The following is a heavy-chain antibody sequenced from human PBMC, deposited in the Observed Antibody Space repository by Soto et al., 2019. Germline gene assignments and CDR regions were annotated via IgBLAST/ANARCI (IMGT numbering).Heavy chain of an antibody. J-gene: IGHJ6*02. CDR3: ARVTPGNNLYYFSGLDF. V-gene: IGHV3-30-3*01. D-gene: IGHD1-1*01. CDR1: GFTFDTYG. CDR2: ISYEGSNT. Sequence: QVHLVESGGGVVQPGKSLSLSCVASGFTFDTYGIHWVRQAPGKGLQWVALISYEGSNTYYADSVRGRFTISRDNSKNALYLQMNTLRPEDTGVYYCARVTPGNNLYYFSGLDFWGQGTSVTVSS.